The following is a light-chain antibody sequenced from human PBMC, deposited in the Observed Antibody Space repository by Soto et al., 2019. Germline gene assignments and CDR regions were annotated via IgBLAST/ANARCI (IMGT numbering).Light chain of an antibody. CDR2: DVT. CDR3: SSYTSSSTVDVV. J-gene: IGLJ2*01. Sequence: QSALTQPASVSGSPGQSITISCTGTSSDVGGYNYVSWYQQHPGKAPKLMIYDVTNRPSGVSNRFSGSKSGNTASLTISGLQAEDEADYYCSSYTSSSTVDVVFCGGTQLTVL. CDR1: SSDVGGYNY. V-gene: IGLV2-14*01.